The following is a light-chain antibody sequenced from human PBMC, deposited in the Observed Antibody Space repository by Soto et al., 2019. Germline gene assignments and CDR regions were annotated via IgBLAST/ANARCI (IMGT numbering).Light chain of an antibody. CDR2: EGI. CDR3: CSYAGVSGV. J-gene: IGLJ3*02. V-gene: IGLV2-23*01. CDR1: SSDVGGYDL. Sequence: QSVLTQPASVSASPGQSITISCTGTSSDVGGYDLVSWYQQRPGKAPKLMIYEGIKRPSGVSNRFSGSKSGNTASLTISGLQAEDDADYYCCSYAGVSGVFGGGTQLTVL.